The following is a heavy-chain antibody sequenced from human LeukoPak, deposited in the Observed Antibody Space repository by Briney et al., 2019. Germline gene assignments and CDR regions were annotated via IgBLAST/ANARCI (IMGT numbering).Heavy chain of an antibody. CDR3: ARDVNPRWVVVLVAATRLY. CDR2: ISSSISYI. D-gene: IGHD2-15*01. Sequence: GSLSLSCAASAFTFSIFSMEWDRPAQGKGLEWVSSISSSISYISYADSVKGRFTISRDNGKNSLYLRRVRLRAEAPAVSCCARDVNPRWVVVLVAATRLYWGQGTPVTVSS. J-gene: IGHJ4*02. V-gene: IGHV3-21*01. CDR1: AFTFSIFS.